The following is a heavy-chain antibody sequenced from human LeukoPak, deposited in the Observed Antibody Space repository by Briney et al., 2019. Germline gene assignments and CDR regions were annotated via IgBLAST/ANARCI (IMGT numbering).Heavy chain of an antibody. D-gene: IGHD1-26*01. J-gene: IGHJ3*02. Sequence: KTGGSLRLSCAASGFTFSSYSMNWVRQAPGKGLEWVSSIKGRFTISRDNAKNSLYLQMNSLRAEDTAVYYCAREVPIVGATKYAFDIWGQGTMVTVSS. CDR3: AREVPIVGATKYAFDI. CDR1: GFTFSSYS. CDR2: I. V-gene: IGHV3-21*01.